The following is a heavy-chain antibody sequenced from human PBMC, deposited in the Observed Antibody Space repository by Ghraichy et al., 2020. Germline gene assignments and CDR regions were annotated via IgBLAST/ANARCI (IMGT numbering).Heavy chain of an antibody. J-gene: IGHJ4*02. D-gene: IGHD3-22*01. CDR3: ARHDYYDSRLPDY. V-gene: IGHV4-39*01. CDR2: IYYSGST. CDR1: GGSISSSSYY. Sequence: SETLSLTCTVSGGSISSSSYYWGWIRQPPGKGLEWIGSIYYSGSTYYNPSLKSRVTISVDTSKNQFSLKLSSVTAADTAVYYCARHDYYDSRLPDYWGQGTLVTVSS.